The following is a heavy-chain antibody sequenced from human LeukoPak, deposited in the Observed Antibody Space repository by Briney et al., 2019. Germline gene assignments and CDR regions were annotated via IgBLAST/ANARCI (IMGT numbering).Heavy chain of an antibody. CDR3: AKDLGSGFFDY. J-gene: IGHJ4*02. D-gene: IGHD3-3*01. V-gene: IGHV3-9*01. Sequence: PGGSLRLSCAASGFTFDDYAMHWVRQAPGKGLEWVSGISWNSGSIGYADSVKGRFTISRDNAKNSLYLQMNSLRAEDTALYYCAKDLGSGFFDYWGQGTLVTVSS. CDR2: ISWNSGSI. CDR1: GFTFDDYA.